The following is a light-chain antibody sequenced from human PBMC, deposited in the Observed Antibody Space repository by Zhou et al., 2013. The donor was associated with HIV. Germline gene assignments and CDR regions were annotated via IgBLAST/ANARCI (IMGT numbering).Light chain of an antibody. CDR2: DAF. Sequence: DIQMTQSPSSLSASVGDRVTFTCRASQSIITYLNWYQQKPGKAPQLLIFDAFNLHTGVSSRFRGGGSGTEFTLTINSLQPEDVAIYYCQQYGELPITFGQGTRLEIK. J-gene: IGKJ5*01. CDR1: QSIITY. V-gene: IGKV1-33*01. CDR3: QQYGELPIT.